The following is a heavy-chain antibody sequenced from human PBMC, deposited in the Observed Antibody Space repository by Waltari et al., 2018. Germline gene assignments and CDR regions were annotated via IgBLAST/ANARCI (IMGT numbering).Heavy chain of an antibody. CDR2: IYSGGSP. V-gene: IGHV4-39*07. J-gene: IGHJ5*02. D-gene: IGHD6-6*01. Sequence: QLQLQESGPGLVEPSETLSLTCTVSGDSISGSNYYWGWIRQPPGKGLEWIGSIYSGGSPYYTPSLKSRVTISVDTSKNQFSLKLNSVTAADAAVYFCARDRPGTISSFDPWGQGTLVTVSS. CDR1: GDSISGSNYY. CDR3: ARDRPGTISSFDP.